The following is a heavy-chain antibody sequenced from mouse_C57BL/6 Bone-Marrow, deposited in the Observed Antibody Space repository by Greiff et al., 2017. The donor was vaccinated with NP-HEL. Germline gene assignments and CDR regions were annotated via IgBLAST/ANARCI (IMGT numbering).Heavy chain of an antibody. CDR1: GYAFSSYW. D-gene: IGHD2-2*01. CDR3: ARAIYYVYPLAY. J-gene: IGHJ3*01. Sequence: QVQLQQSGAELVKPGASVKISCKASGYAFSSYWMNWVKQRPGKGLEWIGQIYPGDGASNYYGKFKGKATLPAAKSYSTTYMQRSSLTSEDSAVYFCARAIYYVYPLAYWGQGTLVTVSA. V-gene: IGHV1-80*01. CDR2: IYPGDGAS.